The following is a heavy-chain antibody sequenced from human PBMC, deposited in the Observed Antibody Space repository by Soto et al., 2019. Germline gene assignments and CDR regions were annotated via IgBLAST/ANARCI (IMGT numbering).Heavy chain of an antibody. Sequence: TLSLTCTXSGGSISSDDYYWSWIRQPPGKGLEWIGYIYYNGRTDYNPSLKSRVIISIDTSKNQFSLNLNSVSAADTAVYYCARDRSNSPDYFDYWGQGTLVTVSS. V-gene: IGHV4-30-4*01. J-gene: IGHJ4*02. CDR1: GGSISSDDYY. CDR2: IYYNGRT. D-gene: IGHD6-6*01. CDR3: ARDRSNSPDYFDY.